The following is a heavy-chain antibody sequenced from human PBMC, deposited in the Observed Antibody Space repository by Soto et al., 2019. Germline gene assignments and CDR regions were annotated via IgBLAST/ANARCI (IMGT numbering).Heavy chain of an antibody. Sequence: RGSLRLSCAASGFTFSSYALSWVRQAPGKGLEWVSSISGSGGSTYYADSVKGRFTISRDNSKNTLYLQMNSLRAEDTAVYYCAKKGTYSSTTVNYWGQGTLVTVSS. J-gene: IGHJ4*02. CDR1: GFTFSSYA. D-gene: IGHD6-13*01. CDR3: AKKGTYSSTTVNY. CDR2: ISGSGGST. V-gene: IGHV3-23*01.